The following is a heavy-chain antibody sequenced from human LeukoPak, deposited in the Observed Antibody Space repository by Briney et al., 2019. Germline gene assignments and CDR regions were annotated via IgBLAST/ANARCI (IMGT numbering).Heavy chain of an antibody. CDR2: ISAYNGNT. CDR1: GYTFTSYG. CDR3: ARPKTTVTTAQDQRYSGDWFDP. D-gene: IGHD4-17*01. Sequence: GASVKVSCKASGYTFTSYGISWVRQAPGQGLEWMGWISAYNGNTNYAQKFQGRVTMTRDTSTSTVYMELSSLRSEDTAVYYCARPKTTVTTAQDQRYSGDWFDPWGQGTLVTVSS. V-gene: IGHV1-18*01. J-gene: IGHJ5*02.